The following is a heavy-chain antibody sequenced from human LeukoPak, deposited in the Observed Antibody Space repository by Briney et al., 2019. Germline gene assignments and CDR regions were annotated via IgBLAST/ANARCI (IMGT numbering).Heavy chain of an antibody. Sequence: GGSLRLSCVASGFTFSTFWMAWVRQAPGQGLEWVANMKQDGSAKHYVDSVKGRFTISRDNSKNTLHLQMNRLRAEDTALYYCAKDHDNTDYYYYFDSWGQGTLVTVSS. CDR2: MKQDGSAK. J-gene: IGHJ4*02. CDR1: GFTFSTFW. D-gene: IGHD2-21*02. CDR3: AKDHDNTDYYYYFDS. V-gene: IGHV3-7*03.